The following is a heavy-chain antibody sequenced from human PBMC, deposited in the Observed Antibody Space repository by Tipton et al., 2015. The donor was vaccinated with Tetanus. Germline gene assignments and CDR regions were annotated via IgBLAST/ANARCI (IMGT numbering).Heavy chain of an antibody. J-gene: IGHJ5*01. CDR2: ISASGDST. CDR3: ARDFRPIFGVAHPFDS. Sequence: SLRLSCAASGFTFSSYSMTWVRQSPGKGLEWVSAISASGDSTYYADFVKGRLIISRDNAKNSLYLQMNGLRDDDTAVYFCARDFRPIFGVAHPFDSWGQGTLVTVSS. CDR1: GFTFSSYS. V-gene: IGHV3-23*01. D-gene: IGHD3-3*01.